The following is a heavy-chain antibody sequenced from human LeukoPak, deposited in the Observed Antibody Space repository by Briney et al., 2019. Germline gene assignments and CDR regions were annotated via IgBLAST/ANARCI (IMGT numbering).Heavy chain of an antibody. Sequence: PGGSLRLSCAASEFSVGSNYMTWVRQAPGKGLEWVSLIYSGGSTYYADSVKGRFTISRDNSKNTLYLQMNSLRAEDTAVYYCARDINRVFWNDAAFDIWGQGTMVTVSS. CDR3: ARDINRVFWNDAAFDI. V-gene: IGHV3-66*01. J-gene: IGHJ3*02. CDR2: IYSGGST. D-gene: IGHD1-1*01. CDR1: EFSVGSNY.